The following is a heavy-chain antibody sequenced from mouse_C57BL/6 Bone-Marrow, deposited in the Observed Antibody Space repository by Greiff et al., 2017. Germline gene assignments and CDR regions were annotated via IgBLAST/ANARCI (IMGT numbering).Heavy chain of an antibody. CDR1: GYTFTSYW. Sequence: QVQLQQPGAELVKPGASVKLSCKASGYTFTSYWMHWVKQRPGQGLEWIGMIHPNSGSTNYNEKFKSKATLTVDKSSSTAYMQLSSLTSEDSAVYYCARGGSNVGYFDVWGTGTTVTVSS. D-gene: IGHD1-1*01. J-gene: IGHJ1*03. V-gene: IGHV1-64*01. CDR3: ARGGSNVGYFDV. CDR2: IHPNSGST.